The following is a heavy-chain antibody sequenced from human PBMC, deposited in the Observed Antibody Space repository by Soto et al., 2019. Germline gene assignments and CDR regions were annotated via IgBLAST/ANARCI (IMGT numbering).Heavy chain of an antibody. V-gene: IGHV4-59*01. CDR3: ARVLKLYDFWSGPRRWFDP. CDR1: GGSISSYY. D-gene: IGHD3-3*01. J-gene: IGHJ5*02. Sequence: PSETLSLTCTVSGGSISSYYWSWIRQPPGKGLEWIGYIYYSGSTNYNPSLKSRVTISVDTSKNQFSLKLSSVTAADTAVYYCARVLKLYDFWSGPRRWFDPWGQGTLVTVSS. CDR2: IYYSGST.